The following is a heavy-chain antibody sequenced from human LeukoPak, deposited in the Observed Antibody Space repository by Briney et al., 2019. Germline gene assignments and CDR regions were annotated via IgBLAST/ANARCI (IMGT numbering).Heavy chain of an antibody. CDR3: ARDGEYSYGFFDAFDI. CDR2: ISGSGGST. D-gene: IGHD5-18*01. CDR1: GFTFSSYA. Sequence: GGSLRLSCAASGFTFSSYAMSWVRQAPGKGLEWVSAISGSGGSTYYADSVKGRFTISRDNSKNTLYLQMNSLRAEDTAVYYCARDGEYSYGFFDAFDIWGQGTMVSVPA. J-gene: IGHJ3*02. V-gene: IGHV3-23*01.